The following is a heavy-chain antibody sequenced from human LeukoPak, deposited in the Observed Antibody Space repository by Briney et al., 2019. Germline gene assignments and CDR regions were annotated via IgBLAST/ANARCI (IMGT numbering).Heavy chain of an antibody. Sequence: GGSLRLSCAASGFTFSDYYMSWIRQAPGKGLEWVYYADSVRGRFTISRDNAKNSLFLDMNSLRAEDTAMYYCASGDFGHAYDFWGQGTLVTVSS. V-gene: IGHV3-11*04. D-gene: IGHD3/OR15-3a*01. J-gene: IGHJ4*02. CDR3: ASGDFGHAYDF. CDR1: GFTFSDYY.